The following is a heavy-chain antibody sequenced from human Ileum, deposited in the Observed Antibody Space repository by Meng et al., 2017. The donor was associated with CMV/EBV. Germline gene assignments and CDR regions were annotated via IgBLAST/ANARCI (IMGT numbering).Heavy chain of an antibody. J-gene: IGHJ4*02. CDR1: GLTLSNYW. Sequence: VQLLASGGDLVQPGGSLGLSCAASGLTLSNYWIHWCRQVPGKGLIWVSRINSDGNNIVYADSVKGRFTISRDIPKNTVYLQMNSLRAEDTAMYYCVRGSNNWVGTDYWGQGTLVTVSS. CDR3: VRGSNNWVGTDY. CDR2: INSDGNNI. D-gene: IGHD2-21*02. V-gene: IGHV3-74*02.